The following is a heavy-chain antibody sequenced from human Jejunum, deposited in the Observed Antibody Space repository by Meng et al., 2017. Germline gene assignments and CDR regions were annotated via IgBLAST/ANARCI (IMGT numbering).Heavy chain of an antibody. CDR1: GFTFSMYS. Sequence: GEGGGGLVQPGGFLSLCCVAPGFTFSMYSMSWVRQAPGKGLEWVAHVTTSGSYIYYADSVKGRFTITKDNAANSLYLQMNSLRAEDTAVYYCARTGMGWTNDYWGQGTLVTVSS. CDR3: ARTGMGWTNDY. V-gene: IGHV3-21*06. CDR2: VTTSGSYI. J-gene: IGHJ4*01. D-gene: IGHD1-1*01.